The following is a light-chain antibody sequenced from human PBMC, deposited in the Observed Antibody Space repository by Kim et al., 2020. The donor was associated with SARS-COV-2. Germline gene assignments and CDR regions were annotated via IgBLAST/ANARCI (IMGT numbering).Light chain of an antibody. V-gene: IGKV3-20*01. CDR3: KEDGTLLRT. J-gene: IGKJ1*01. CDR2: GAS. Sequence: EIVLTQSPGTLSLSPGERATLSCRASQSVTSSYLAWYQQKPGQPPRLLIYGASNRATGIPDRVSGSGSGTDFTLTISRLESEDLAVYYSKEDGTLLRTFGERTKMDIK. CDR1: QSVTSSY.